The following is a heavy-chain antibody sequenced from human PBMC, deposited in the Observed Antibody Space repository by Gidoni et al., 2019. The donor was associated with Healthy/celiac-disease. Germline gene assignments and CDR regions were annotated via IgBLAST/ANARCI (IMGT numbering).Heavy chain of an antibody. D-gene: IGHD6-13*01. J-gene: IGHJ6*02. CDR3: ARDVLAAAGTYYYYYGMDV. V-gene: IGHV3-33*01. CDR2: IWYDGSNK. Sequence: AVIWYDGSNKYYADSVKGRFTISRDNSKNTLYLQMNSLRAEDTAVYYCARDVLAAAGTYYYYYGMDVWGQGTTVTVSS.